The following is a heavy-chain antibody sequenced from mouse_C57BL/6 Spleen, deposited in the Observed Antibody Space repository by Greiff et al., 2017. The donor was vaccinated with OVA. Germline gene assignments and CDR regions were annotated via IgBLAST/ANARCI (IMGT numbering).Heavy chain of an antibody. CDR1: GFSFNTYA. D-gene: IGHD2-4*01. J-gene: IGHJ3*01. CDR3: VRQEVGLRRGFAY. Sequence: EVKLMESGGGLVQPKGSLKLSCAASGFSFNTYAMNWVRQAPGKGLEWVARIRSKSNNYATYYADSVKDRFTISRDDSESMLYLQMNNLKTEDTAMYYCVRQEVGLRRGFAYWGQGTLVTVSA. V-gene: IGHV10-1*01. CDR2: IRSKSNNYAT.